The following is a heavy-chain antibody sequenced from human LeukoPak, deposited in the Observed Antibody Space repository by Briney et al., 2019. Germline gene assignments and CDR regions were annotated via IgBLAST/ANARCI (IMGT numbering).Heavy chain of an antibody. V-gene: IGHV3-53*01. CDR3: ARDIAGKFGELSLDY. CDR1: GFIVGDYY. J-gene: IGHJ4*02. D-gene: IGHD3-10*01. Sequence: GGSLGLSCAASGFIVGDYYMNWVRQAPGKGLEWVSVIYAGGTTYYADSVKGRFTISRDNSKPTLYLQMNSLRAEDTAVHYCARDIAGKFGELSLDYWGQGTLVTVSS. CDR2: IYAGGTT.